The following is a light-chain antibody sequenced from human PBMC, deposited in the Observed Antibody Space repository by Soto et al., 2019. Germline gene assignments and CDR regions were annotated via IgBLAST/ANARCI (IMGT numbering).Light chain of an antibody. V-gene: IGKV3-20*01. J-gene: IGKJ5*01. CDR2: GAS. Sequence: EIVMTQSPATLSVSPGERATLSCRASQSVSTKLAWYQQKPGQAPRLLIYGASSRATGIPDRFSGSGSGTDFTLTISRLEPEDFAVYYCQQYGSSPMTFGQGTRLEI. CDR1: QSVSTK. CDR3: QQYGSSPMT.